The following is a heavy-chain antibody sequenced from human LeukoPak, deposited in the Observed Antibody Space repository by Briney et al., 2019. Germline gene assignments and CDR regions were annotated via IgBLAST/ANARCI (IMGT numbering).Heavy chain of an antibody. CDR2: IYQSGST. CDR3: AREKVEETYYYYMDV. V-gene: IGHV4-30-2*01. J-gene: IGHJ6*03. CDR1: GGSISSGGHS. Sequence: SSQTLSLTCTVSGGSISSGGHSWNWIRQPPGKGLEWLGYIYQSGSTFYNSALKSRVTISVDTSKNQFSLKLSSVTAADTAVYYCAREKVEETYYYYMDVWGKGTTVTVSS.